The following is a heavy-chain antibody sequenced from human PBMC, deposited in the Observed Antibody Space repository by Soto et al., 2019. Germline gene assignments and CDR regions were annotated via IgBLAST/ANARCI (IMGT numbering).Heavy chain of an antibody. CDR3: ARVNGQRWLPNYYGMDV. CDR1: GGSISSSSYY. V-gene: IGHV4-39*01. Sequence: SETLSLTCTVSGGSISSSSYYWGWIRQPPGKGLEWIGSIYYSGSTYYNPSLKSRVTISVDTSKNQFSLKLSSVTAADTAVYYCARVNGQRWLPNYYGMDVWGQGTTVTVYS. J-gene: IGHJ6*02. CDR2: IYYSGST. D-gene: IGHD5-12*01.